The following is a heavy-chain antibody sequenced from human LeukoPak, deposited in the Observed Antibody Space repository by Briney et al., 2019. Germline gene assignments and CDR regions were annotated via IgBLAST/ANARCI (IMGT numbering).Heavy chain of an antibody. D-gene: IGHD4-17*01. CDR2: IYYSGST. CDR3: ARHGTPDDDYGDYAPLYYYYGMDV. Sequence: SETLSLTYTVCGGSISSYYWSWIRQPPAKELEGIGYIYYSGSTNYNPSLKSRVTISVDTSKNQFSLKLSSVTAADTAVYYCARHGTPDDDYGDYAPLYYYYGMDVWGQGTTVTVSS. CDR1: GGSISSYY. V-gene: IGHV4-59*08. J-gene: IGHJ6*02.